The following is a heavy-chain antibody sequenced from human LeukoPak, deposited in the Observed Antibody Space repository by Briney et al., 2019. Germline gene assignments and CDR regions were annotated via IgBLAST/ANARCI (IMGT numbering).Heavy chain of an antibody. CDR3: ARGDVAAAGIDY. CDR2: IYYSGST. Sequence: PSETLSLTCTVSGGSISSYYWSWIRQPPGKGLEWIGYIYYSGSTNYNPSLKSRVTISVDTSKNQFSLKLSSVTAADTAVYYCARGDVAAAGIDYWGQGTLVTVSS. J-gene: IGHJ4*02. D-gene: IGHD6-13*01. CDR1: GGSISSYY. V-gene: IGHV4-59*12.